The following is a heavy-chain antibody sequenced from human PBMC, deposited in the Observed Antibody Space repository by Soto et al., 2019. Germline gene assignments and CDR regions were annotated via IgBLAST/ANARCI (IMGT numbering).Heavy chain of an antibody. V-gene: IGHV1-18*01. J-gene: IGHJ4*02. CDR1: GYTFTSYG. D-gene: IGHD1-1*01. Sequence: QVQLVQSGAEVKKPGASVKVSCKAYGYTFTSYGISWVRQAPGQGLEWMGWISAYNGNTNYAQNLQGRVTMTTCSSTSTCYMELKSLRSDDTAVYYCARDSWAGTNGGFDYWGQGTLVTVSS. CDR2: ISAYNGNT. CDR3: ARDSWAGTNGGFDY.